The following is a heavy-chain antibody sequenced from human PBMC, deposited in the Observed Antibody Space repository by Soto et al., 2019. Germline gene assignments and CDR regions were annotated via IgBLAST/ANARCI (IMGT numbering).Heavy chain of an antibody. D-gene: IGHD2-15*01. J-gene: IGHJ6*03. CDR3: ARDLQKGCSGGSCDAGYYYYYYMDV. V-gene: IGHV1-69*13. CDR1: GGTFSSYA. Sequence: SVKVSCKASGGTFSSYAISWVRQAPGQGLEWMGGIIPIFGTANYAQKFQGRVTITADESTSTAYMELSSLRSEDTAVYYCARDLQKGCSGGSCDAGYYYYYYMDVWGKGTTVTVS. CDR2: IIPIFGTA.